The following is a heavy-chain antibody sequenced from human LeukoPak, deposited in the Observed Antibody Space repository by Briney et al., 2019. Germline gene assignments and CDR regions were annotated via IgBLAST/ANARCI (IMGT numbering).Heavy chain of an antibody. CDR2: ISGSGGST. Sequence: GGSLRLSCAASGFTFTIYAMSWVRQAPGKGLGWVSAISGSGGSTYYADSVKGRFTISRDNSKNTLYLQMSSLRAEDTAVYYCAKATPVAGNKYYFDYWGQGTLVTVSS. CDR1: GFTFTIYA. J-gene: IGHJ4*02. D-gene: IGHD6-19*01. CDR3: AKATPVAGNKYYFDY. V-gene: IGHV3-23*01.